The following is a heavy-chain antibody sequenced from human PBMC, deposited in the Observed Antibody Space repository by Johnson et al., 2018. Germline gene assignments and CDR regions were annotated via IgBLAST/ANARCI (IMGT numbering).Heavy chain of an antibody. CDR2: ISSSSSYI. CDR3: ARGSGSSGWYGYFQH. D-gene: IGHD6-19*01. CDR1: GFTFSSYS. V-gene: IGHV3-21*01. Sequence: VQLVQSGGGLVKPGGSLRLSCAASGFTFSSYSMNWVRQAPGKGLEWVSSISSSSSYIYYADSVKGRFTISRNNAKNSLYLQMNSLRAEDTAVYYCARGSGSSGWYGYFQHWGQGTRVTVSS. J-gene: IGHJ1*01.